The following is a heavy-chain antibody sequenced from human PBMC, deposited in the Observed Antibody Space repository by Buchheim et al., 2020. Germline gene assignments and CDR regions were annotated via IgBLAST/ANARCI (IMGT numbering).Heavy chain of an antibody. CDR2: VSGTGGST. D-gene: IGHD3-16*01. V-gene: IGHV3-23*01. CDR3: AKDLLRDSTDGLGGIFDY. Sequence: EVQLLESGGGLVQPGGSLRLSCAASGFTFSSYAMNWVRQAPGKGLEWVSTVSGTGGSTYYADSVKGRFTISRDNSKNTLYLQMNTLRAEDTAVYYCAKDLLRDSTDGLGGIFDYWGQGTL. CDR1: GFTFSSYA. J-gene: IGHJ4*02.